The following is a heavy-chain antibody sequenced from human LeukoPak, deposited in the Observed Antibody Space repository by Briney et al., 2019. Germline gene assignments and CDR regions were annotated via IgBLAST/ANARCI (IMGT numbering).Heavy chain of an antibody. CDR3: ARRAAVAGTPKAYFDY. CDR1: GGSISGYY. Sequence: SETLSLTCTASGGSISGYYWSWIRQPPGKGLEWIGYIYYSDNTNYNPSLKSRVTISLDTSKNQFSLKLSSVTTADTAVYFCARRAAVAGTPKAYFDYWGQGILVTVSS. D-gene: IGHD6-19*01. CDR2: IYYSDNT. V-gene: IGHV4-59*08. J-gene: IGHJ4*02.